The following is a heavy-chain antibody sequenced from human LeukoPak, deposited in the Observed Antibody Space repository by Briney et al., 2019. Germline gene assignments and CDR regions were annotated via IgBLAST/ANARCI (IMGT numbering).Heavy chain of an antibody. CDR3: AKEGRSSTPRY. D-gene: IGHD2-15*01. CDR2: ISRSGST. Sequence: SETLSLTCTVSGGSLSTYYWSWIRQPAGEGLEWIGRISRSGSTDYNPSLKSRVTMSVDTSNNQFSLRLSSVTAADTAVYYCAKEGRSSTPRYWGQGTLVTVSS. CDR1: GGSLSTYY. V-gene: IGHV4-4*07. J-gene: IGHJ4*02.